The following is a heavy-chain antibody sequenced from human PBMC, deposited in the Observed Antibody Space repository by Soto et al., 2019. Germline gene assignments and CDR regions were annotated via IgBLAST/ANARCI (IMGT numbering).Heavy chain of an antibody. CDR1: GGTFSSYT. CDR3: ARGYCSGGGCQLYGMDV. J-gene: IGHJ6*02. D-gene: IGHD2-15*01. CDR2: IIPILGIA. Sequence: QVQLVQSGAEVKKPGSSVKVSCKASGGTFSSYTISWVRQAPGQGLEWMGRIIPILGIANYAQKFQGRVTITADKSTSTAYMELSSLRSEDTAAYYCARGYCSGGGCQLYGMDVWGQGTTVTFSS. V-gene: IGHV1-69*02.